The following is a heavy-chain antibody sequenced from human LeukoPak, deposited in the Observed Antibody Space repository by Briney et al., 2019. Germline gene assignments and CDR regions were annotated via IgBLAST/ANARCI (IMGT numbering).Heavy chain of an antibody. Sequence: ASVKVSCKASGYTFSDYYMHWVRQAPGQGLEWMGWVNPDSGGTKYAQKFQDRGTLTSDTSLSTAYMELSRLRSADTAVYYCARDHLLFRQPPNWFDPWGQGTLVTVSS. CDR1: GYTFSDYY. J-gene: IGHJ5*02. CDR2: VNPDSGGT. V-gene: IGHV1-2*02. D-gene: IGHD1-14*01. CDR3: ARDHLLFRQPPNWFDP.